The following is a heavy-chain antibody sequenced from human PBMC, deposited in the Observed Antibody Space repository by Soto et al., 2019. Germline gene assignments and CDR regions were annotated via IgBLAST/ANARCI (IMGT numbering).Heavy chain of an antibody. CDR2: IYHSGST. Sequence: AETLSLTYAISGCSISSSNWWSWVRQPPGKGLEWIGEIYHSGSTNYNPSLKSRVTISVDKSKNQFSLKLSSVTAADTAVYYCARDRGFLWFGELPYYYYGMDVWGQGTTVTVSS. V-gene: IGHV4-4*02. CDR1: GCSISSSNW. CDR3: ARDRGFLWFGELPYYYYGMDV. D-gene: IGHD3-10*01. J-gene: IGHJ6*02.